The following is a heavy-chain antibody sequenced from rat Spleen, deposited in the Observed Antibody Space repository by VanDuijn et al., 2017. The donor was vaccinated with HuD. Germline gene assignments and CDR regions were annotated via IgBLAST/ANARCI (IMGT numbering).Heavy chain of an antibody. D-gene: IGHD1-12*02. CDR3: TMGSHYHDVPYYYEY. CDR2: MSYDGGST. J-gene: IGHJ2*01. CDR1: GFTFSNYG. V-gene: IGHV5-29*01. Sequence: EVQLVESGGGLVQPGRSLKLSCAASGFTFSNYGMAWVRQTPTKGLEWVATMSYDGGSTYYRDSVKGRFTISRDNAKSTLYLQMNSLRSEDTATYYCTMGSHYHDVPYYYEYWGQGVMVTVSA.